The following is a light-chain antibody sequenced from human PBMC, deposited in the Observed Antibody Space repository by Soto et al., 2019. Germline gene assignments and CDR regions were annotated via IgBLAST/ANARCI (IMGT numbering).Light chain of an antibody. J-gene: IGKJ5*01. CDR2: AAS. Sequence: DIQMTQSPSSLSASVVDRISITGRASQSVSSYLNWYQQKPGKAPRLLIYAASHLQTGVPSRFRGTGSATHFTLTISSLQPEDFATYYCQQSYRAVTFGQGTRLE. V-gene: IGKV1-39*01. CDR3: QQSYRAVT. CDR1: QSVSSY.